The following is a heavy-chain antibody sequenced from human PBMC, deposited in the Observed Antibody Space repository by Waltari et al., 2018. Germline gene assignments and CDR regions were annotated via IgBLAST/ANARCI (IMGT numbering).Heavy chain of an antibody. D-gene: IGHD3-16*01. CDR2: RKCDGSEK. J-gene: IGHJ4*02. V-gene: IGHV3-7*01. CDR3: ARDAWGKGPDLDC. CDR1: GFTFDTYW. Sequence: EVQLVESGGGLVQPGGSLRLFCEASGFTFDTYWMYWVRQARGKGLEWWTGRKCDGSEKNYVDSVKGRFTASTENAKTSLFLQMNSLRVEDTAVYYCARDAWGKGPDLDCWGQGTLVTVSS.